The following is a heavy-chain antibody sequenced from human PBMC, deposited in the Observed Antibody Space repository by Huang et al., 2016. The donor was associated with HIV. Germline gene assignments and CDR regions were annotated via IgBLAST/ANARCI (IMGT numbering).Heavy chain of an antibody. J-gene: IGHJ4*02. Sequence: QLQLQESGPGLVKPSETLSLTCTVSGGSLSSSSYYWGWIRQPPGKGLEWIGSMYYSGSNYYNPSHKSRVTISVDKSKNQFSLKLSSGTAADTAVYYCARLPAGYSSGWYAVGFDYWGQGTLVTVSS. V-gene: IGHV4-39*01. D-gene: IGHD6-19*01. CDR2: MYYSGSN. CDR1: GGSLSSSSYY. CDR3: ARLPAGYSSGWYAVGFDY.